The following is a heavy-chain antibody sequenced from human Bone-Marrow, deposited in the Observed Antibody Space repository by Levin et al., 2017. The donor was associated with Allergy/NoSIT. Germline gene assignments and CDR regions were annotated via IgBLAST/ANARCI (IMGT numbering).Heavy chain of an antibody. D-gene: IGHD1-20*01. CDR3: ARQKYNWNPSYFDY. J-gene: IGHJ4*02. CDR2: IYPGDSDT. V-gene: IGHV5-51*01. Sequence: PGGSLRLSCKGSGYSFTTYWIGWVRQMPGKGLEWMGIIYPGDSDTRYSPSFQGQVTISADKSISTAYLQWSSLKASDTAMYYCARQKYNWNPSYFDYWGQGTLVTVSS. CDR1: GYSFTTYW.